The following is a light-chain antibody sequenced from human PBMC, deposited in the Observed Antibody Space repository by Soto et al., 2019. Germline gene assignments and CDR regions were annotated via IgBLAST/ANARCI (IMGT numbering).Light chain of an antibody. Sequence: DIVMTQSPDSLAVSLGERATINCKSSQSVLYSSNNKNYLAWYQQKPGQPPKLLIYWASTRESGVPDRFSGSGSGTDFFLTISSLQAEDVAVYYCQQYYSTPLSFGGGTKVDIK. CDR2: WAS. CDR1: QSVLYSSNNKNY. CDR3: QQYYSTPLS. J-gene: IGKJ4*01. V-gene: IGKV4-1*01.